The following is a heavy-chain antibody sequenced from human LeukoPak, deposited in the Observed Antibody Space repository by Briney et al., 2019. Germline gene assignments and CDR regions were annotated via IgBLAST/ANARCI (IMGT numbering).Heavy chain of an antibody. CDR1: GFTFSSYA. CDR2: ISYDGSNK. V-gene: IGHV3-30-3*01. CDR3: ARDWARYCGGDCYSSSDY. Sequence: GGSLRLPCAASGFTFSSYAMHWVRQAPGKGLEWVAVISYDGSNKYYADSVKGRFTISRDNSKNTLYLLMNSLRAEDTAVYYCARDWARYCGGDCYSSSDYWGQGTLVTVSS. J-gene: IGHJ4*02. D-gene: IGHD2-21*02.